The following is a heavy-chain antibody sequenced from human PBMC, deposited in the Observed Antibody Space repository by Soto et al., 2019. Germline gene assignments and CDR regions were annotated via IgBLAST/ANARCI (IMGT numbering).Heavy chain of an antibody. D-gene: IGHD3-22*01. CDR3: ARASYYHDSSGYYWFDP. CDR2: TYYRSKWYN. J-gene: IGHJ5*02. V-gene: IGHV6-1*01. CDR1: GDSVSSNSAA. Sequence: PSQTLSLTCAISGDSVSSNSAAWNWIRQSPSRGLEWLGRTYYRSKWYNDYAVSVKSRITINPDTSKNQFSLQLNSVTPEDTAVYYCARASYYHDSSGYYWFDPWGQGTLVTVSS.